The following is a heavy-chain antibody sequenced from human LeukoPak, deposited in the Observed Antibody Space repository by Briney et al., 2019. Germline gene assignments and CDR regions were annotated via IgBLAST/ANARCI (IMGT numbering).Heavy chain of an antibody. Sequence: ASVKVSCKASGYTFTGYYMHWVRQAPGQGLEWMGWINPNSGGTNYAQKFQGRVTMTRDTSIGTAYMELSRLRSDDTAVYYCARVAGDYGDSRYFDYWGQGTLVTVSS. CDR1: GYTFTGYY. V-gene: IGHV1-2*02. D-gene: IGHD4-17*01. J-gene: IGHJ4*02. CDR3: ARVAGDYGDSRYFDY. CDR2: INPNSGGT.